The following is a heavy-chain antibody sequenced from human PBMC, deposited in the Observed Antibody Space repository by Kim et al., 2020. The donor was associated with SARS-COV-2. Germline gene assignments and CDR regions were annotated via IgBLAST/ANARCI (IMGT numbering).Heavy chain of an antibody. D-gene: IGHD3-22*01. V-gene: IGHV1-69*13. CDR2: IIPIFGTA. J-gene: IGHJ4*02. CDR1: GGTFSSYA. Sequence: SVKVSCKASGGTFSSYAISWVRQAPGQGLEWMGGIIPIFGTANYAQKFQGRVTITADESTSTAYMELSSLRSEDTAVYYCARDFQYYYDSSGYGAYWGQGTLVTVSS. CDR3: ARDFQYYYDSSGYGAY.